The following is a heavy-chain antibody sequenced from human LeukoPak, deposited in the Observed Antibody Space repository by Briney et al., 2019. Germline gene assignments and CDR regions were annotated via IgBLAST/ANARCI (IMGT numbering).Heavy chain of an antibody. CDR3: ARVRSRQLLCFDY. CDR2: INPNSGGT. V-gene: IGHV1-2*02. D-gene: IGHD2-2*01. J-gene: IGHJ4*02. Sequence: ASVKVSCKAPGYTFTGYYMHWVRQAPGQGLEWMGWINPNSGGTNYAQKFQGRVTMTRDTSNSTAYMELSRLRSDDTAVYYCARVRSRQLLCFDYWGQGTLVTVSS. CDR1: GYTFTGYY.